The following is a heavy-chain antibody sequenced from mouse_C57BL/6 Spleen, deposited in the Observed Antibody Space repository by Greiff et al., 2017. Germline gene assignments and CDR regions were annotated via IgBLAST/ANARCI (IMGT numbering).Heavy chain of an antibody. CDR2: IDPSDSYT. Sequence: QQPGQGLEWIGEIDPSDSYTNYNQKFKGKATLTVDTSSSTAYMQLSSLTSEDSAVYYCARRTAQAGGYYAMDYWGQGTSVTVSS. V-gene: IGHV1-50*01. J-gene: IGHJ4*01. D-gene: IGHD3-2*02. CDR3: ARRTAQAGGYYAMDY.